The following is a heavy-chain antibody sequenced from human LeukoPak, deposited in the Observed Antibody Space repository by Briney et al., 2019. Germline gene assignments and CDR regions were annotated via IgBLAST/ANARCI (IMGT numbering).Heavy chain of an antibody. CDR2: IYQSETA. CDR1: GYSISSGYF. CDR3: ARSDGYGLVGI. Sequence: KLRETLSLTCTVSGYSISSGYFWGWMRPPPGKGLEWIGSIYQSETAHYNPSLKSQATISDYTSKNQFSLKLRSVTAADTAVYYCARSDGYGLVGIWGQGTMVTVSS. D-gene: IGHD3-10*01. J-gene: IGHJ3*02. V-gene: IGHV4-38-2*02.